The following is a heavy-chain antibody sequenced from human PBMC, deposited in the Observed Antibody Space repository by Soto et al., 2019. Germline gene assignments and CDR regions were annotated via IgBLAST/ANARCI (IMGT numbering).Heavy chain of an antibody. CDR3: ARLSGDHSAFFSYGMDA. CDR1: GFTFDTYW. Sequence: VGSLRLSGAASGFTFDTYWMNWVRQAPGKGPEWLSGINSDGTISSYADSVKGRFTISRDNARNTLSLQMNSLRADDTAVYYCARLSGDHSAFFSYGMDAWGQGTTVTVSS. J-gene: IGHJ6*02. V-gene: IGHV3-74*01. D-gene: IGHD2-21*01. CDR2: INSDGTIS.